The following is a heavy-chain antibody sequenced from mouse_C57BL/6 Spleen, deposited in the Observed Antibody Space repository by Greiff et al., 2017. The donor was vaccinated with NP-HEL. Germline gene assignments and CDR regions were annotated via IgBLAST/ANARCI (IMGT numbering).Heavy chain of an antibody. J-gene: IGHJ2*01. Sequence: QVQLQQSGPELVKPGASVKISCKASGYAFSSSWMNWVKQRPGKGLEWIGRIYPGDGDTNYNGKFKGKATLTADKSSSTAYMQLSSLTSEDSAVYFCAREEGYDYADYWGQGTTLTVSS. CDR2: IYPGDGDT. V-gene: IGHV1-82*01. CDR1: GYAFSSSW. CDR3: AREEGYDYADY. D-gene: IGHD2-4*01.